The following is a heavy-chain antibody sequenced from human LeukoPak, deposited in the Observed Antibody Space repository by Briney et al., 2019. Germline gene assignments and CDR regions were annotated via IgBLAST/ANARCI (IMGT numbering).Heavy chain of an antibody. J-gene: IGHJ6*02. CDR1: GFTFSSYA. Sequence: PGGSLRLSCAASGFTFSSYAMSWVRQAPGKELEWVSVISGSGGSTYYADSVKGRFTISRDNSKNTLYLQMNSLRAEDTAVYYCARGVRYSYGYYYYYGMDVWGQGTTVTVSS. V-gene: IGHV3-23*01. CDR3: ARGVRYSYGYYYYYGMDV. D-gene: IGHD5-18*01. CDR2: ISGSGGST.